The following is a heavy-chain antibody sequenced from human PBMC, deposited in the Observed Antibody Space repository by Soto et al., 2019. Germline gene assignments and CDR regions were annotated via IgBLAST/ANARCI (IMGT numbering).Heavy chain of an antibody. CDR3: ASGLSGDKVDQ. CDR2: IYNSGNT. D-gene: IGHD2-21*01. J-gene: IGHJ4*02. CDR1: GGSISDGAYY. V-gene: IGHV4-30-4*01. Sequence: QVQLQESGPGLVKPSQTLSLTCTVSGGSISDGAYYWSWIHQPPGKGLEWIGHIYNSGNTYNNPSLKSRLTISVDTSKNQFSLNLNSVTAADTAVYYCASGLSGDKVDQWGQGTLVTVSS.